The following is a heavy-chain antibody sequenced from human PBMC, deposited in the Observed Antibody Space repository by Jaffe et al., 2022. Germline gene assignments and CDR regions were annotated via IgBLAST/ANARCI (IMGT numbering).Heavy chain of an antibody. CDR1: GGSFSGYY. CDR3: ARVLLRYGYSSGWYRGIKNGRNSYYFDY. CDR2: INHSGST. D-gene: IGHD6-19*01. Sequence: QVQLQQWGAGLLKPSETLSLTCAVYGGSFSGYYWSWIRQPPGKGLEWIGEINHSGSTNYNPSLKSRVTISVDTSKNQFSLKLSSVTAADTAVYYCARVLLRYGYSSGWYRGIKNGRNSYYFDYWGQGTLVTVSS. J-gene: IGHJ4*02. V-gene: IGHV4-34*01.